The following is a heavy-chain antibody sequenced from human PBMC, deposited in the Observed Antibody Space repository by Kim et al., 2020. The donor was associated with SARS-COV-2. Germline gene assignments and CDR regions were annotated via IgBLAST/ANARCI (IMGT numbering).Heavy chain of an antibody. CDR1: GFTFTGYW. J-gene: IGHJ6*02. V-gene: IGHV3-74*01. Sequence: GGSLRLSCAASGFTFTGYWMHWLRQAPGKGLVWVAYASGPGTTVNYAEAVKGRFTISRDNAGESVYLQMNSLRADDTAVYYCARAGRFACTAPSFPGGAGPYGMDVWGQGTTVTASS. CDR2: ASGPGTTV. D-gene: IGHD2-8*02. CDR3: ARAGRFACTAPSFPGGAGPYGMDV.